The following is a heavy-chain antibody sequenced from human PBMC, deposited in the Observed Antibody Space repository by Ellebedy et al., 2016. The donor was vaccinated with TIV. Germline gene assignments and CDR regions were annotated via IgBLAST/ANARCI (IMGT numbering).Heavy chain of an antibody. J-gene: IGHJ4*02. CDR3: ARVGCTSADCYTPQY. CDR1: GFTFSNYN. D-gene: IGHD2-2*02. Sequence: GGSLRLSCAASGFTFSNYNMNWVRQAPGKGLEWISFISSSTSTMYSADSVKGRFTISSDNAMNSLYLQMNSLRAEDTAVYYCARVGCTSADCYTPQYWGQGTLVTVSS. V-gene: IGHV3-48*04. CDR2: ISSSTSTM.